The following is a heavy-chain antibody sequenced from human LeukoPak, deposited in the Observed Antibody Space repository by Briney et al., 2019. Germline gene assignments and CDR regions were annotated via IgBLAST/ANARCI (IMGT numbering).Heavy chain of an antibody. D-gene: IGHD2-2*02. J-gene: IGHJ6*03. CDR1: GYTFTSYG. CDR3: ARHTMLGYCSSTSCYSRVDRNYYYYMDV. Sequence: ASVKVSCKASGYTFTSYGISWVRQAPRQGLEWMGWISAYNGNTNYAQKLQGRVTMTTDTSTSTAYMELRSLRSDDTAVYYCARHTMLGYCSSTSCYSRVDRNYYYYMDVWGKGTTVTVSS. CDR2: ISAYNGNT. V-gene: IGHV1-18*01.